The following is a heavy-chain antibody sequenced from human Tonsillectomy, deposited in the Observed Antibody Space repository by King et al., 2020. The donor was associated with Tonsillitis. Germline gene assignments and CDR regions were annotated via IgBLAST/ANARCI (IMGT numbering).Heavy chain of an antibody. CDR3: AKVRAVVTPNFSDY. Sequence: QLVQSGGGLVQPGGSLRLSCAASGFTFSSYAMNWVRQAPGKGLEWVSAISGGGGSTYYADSVKGRFTISRDNSKNALYLQMNSLRVDDTAVYYCAKVRAVVTPNFSDYWGQGTLVTVSS. V-gene: IGHV3-23*04. CDR2: ISGGGGST. D-gene: IGHD4-23*01. CDR1: GFTFSSYA. J-gene: IGHJ4*02.